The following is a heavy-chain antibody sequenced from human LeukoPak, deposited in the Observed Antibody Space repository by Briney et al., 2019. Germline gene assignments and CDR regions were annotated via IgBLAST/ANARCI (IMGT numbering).Heavy chain of an antibody. CDR3: ARDGESTTIFGVVPAPDY. J-gene: IGHJ4*02. D-gene: IGHD3-3*01. CDR2: IKQDGSEK. Sequence: GGSLRLSCAASGFTFSSYWMSWVRQAPEKGLEWVANIKQDGSEKYYVDSVKGRFTISRDNAKNSLYLQMNSLRAEDTAVYYCARDGESTTIFGVVPAPDYWGQGTLVTVSS. V-gene: IGHV3-7*01. CDR1: GFTFSSYW.